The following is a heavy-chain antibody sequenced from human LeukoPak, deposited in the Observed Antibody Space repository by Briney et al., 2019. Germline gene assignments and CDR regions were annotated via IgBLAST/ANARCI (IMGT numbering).Heavy chain of an antibody. J-gene: IGHJ4*02. CDR3: ARVPQGSSWPYYFDY. Sequence: SVKVSCKASGGTFSTYAISWVRQAPGQGLEWVGRIVPILGTANYAQNFQGRVTITADRSTTTACMELGSLRSEDTAVYYCARVPQGSSWPYYFDYWGQGTLVTVSS. V-gene: IGHV1-69*04. CDR2: IVPILGTA. D-gene: IGHD6-13*01. CDR1: GGTFSTYA.